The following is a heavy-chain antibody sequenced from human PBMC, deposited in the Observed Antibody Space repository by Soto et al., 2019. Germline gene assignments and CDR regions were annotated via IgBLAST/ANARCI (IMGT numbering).Heavy chain of an antibody. Sequence: SETLSLTCTVSGGSISSYYWSWTRLPPGKGLEWIGYIYYSGSTNYNPSLKSRITISVDTSKNQFSLKLSSVTAADTAVYYCVGGIDTYYFDYWGQGTLVTVSS. CDR2: IYYSGST. D-gene: IGHD3-16*01. J-gene: IGHJ4*02. CDR3: VGGIDTYYFDY. CDR1: GGSISSYY. V-gene: IGHV4-59*01.